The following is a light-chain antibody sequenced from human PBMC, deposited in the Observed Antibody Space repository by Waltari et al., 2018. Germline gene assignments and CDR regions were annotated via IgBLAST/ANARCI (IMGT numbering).Light chain of an antibody. Sequence: QSALPQPRSVSGSPGQSVTISCSGTSSDVGGYNYVSWYQQYPGKAPKLMIYEVTKRPSGVPGRFSGSKSGNTASLTISGLQAEDEADYYCCSYAGSYSWVFGGGTKLTVL. V-gene: IGLV2-11*01. CDR3: CSYAGSYSWV. CDR2: EVT. CDR1: SSDVGGYNY. J-gene: IGLJ3*02.